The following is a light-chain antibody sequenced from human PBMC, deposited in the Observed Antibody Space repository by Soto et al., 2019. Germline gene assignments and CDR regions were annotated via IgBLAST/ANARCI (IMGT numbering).Light chain of an antibody. CDR3: KPYKDFSWT. J-gene: IGKJ1*01. Sequence: DIHMTQSPSTLSASVGDRVTITCRASQSISLWVAWYQQKPGKAPNLLIYKTSSLETGVPSRFSGSGSGTEFTLTISSLQPDDFATYYCKPYKDFSWTFGQGTKVEVK. CDR1: QSISLW. V-gene: IGKV1-5*03. CDR2: KTS.